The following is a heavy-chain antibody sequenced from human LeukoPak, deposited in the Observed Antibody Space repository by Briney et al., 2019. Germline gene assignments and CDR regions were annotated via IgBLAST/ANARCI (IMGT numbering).Heavy chain of an antibody. J-gene: IGHJ4*02. CDR3: AKGNTIFGVVIPLDY. CDR1: GFTFGNYP. Sequence: GGSLRLSCAASGFTFGNYPMSWVRQAPGKGLEWVSVVSANGISTLYADSVKGRFTISRDNSKNTLYLQMNSLRAEDTAVYYCAKGNTIFGVVIPLDYWGQGTLVTVSS. CDR2: VSANGIST. D-gene: IGHD3-3*01. V-gene: IGHV3-23*01.